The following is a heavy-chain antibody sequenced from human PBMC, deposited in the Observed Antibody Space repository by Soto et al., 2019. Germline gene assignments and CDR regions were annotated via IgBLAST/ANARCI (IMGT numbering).Heavy chain of an antibody. V-gene: IGHV4-34*01. Sequence: QVQLQQWGAGLLKPSETLSLTCAVYGGSFGNHYWTWIRQSPGKGLEWIGEVHHSGGTSYNPSLKSRVTISIDTSRNEFSLNLSAVPAADPAVYYCARGVPGTPGSYYKCHFEDWGQGTLVTVSS. CDR3: ARGVPGTPGSYYKCHFED. CDR1: GGSFGNHY. J-gene: IGHJ4*02. D-gene: IGHD3-10*01. CDR2: VHHSGGT.